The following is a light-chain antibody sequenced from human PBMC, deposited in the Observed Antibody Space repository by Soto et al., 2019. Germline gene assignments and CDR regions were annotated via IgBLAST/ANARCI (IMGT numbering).Light chain of an antibody. J-gene: IGLJ1*01. CDR1: SSDVGGFNF. Sequence: SVLTQPASVSGSPGQSITISCTGTSSDVGGFNFVSWYQQPPGKAPKLMIYDVSHRPSGVSNRFSGSKSGNTASLTISGLQAEDEGDYYCSSYTTSSTIVFGTGNKVTVL. CDR3: SSYTTSSTIV. CDR2: DVS. V-gene: IGLV2-14*01.